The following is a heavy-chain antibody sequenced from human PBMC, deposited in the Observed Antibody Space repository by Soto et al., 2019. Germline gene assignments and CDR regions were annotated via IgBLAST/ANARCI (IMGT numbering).Heavy chain of an antibody. J-gene: IGHJ4*02. CDR2: INSDGSST. Sequence: EVQLVESGGGLVQPGGSLRLSCAASGFTFSSYWMHWVRQAPGKGLVWVSRINSDGSSTSYADSVKGRFTISRDNGKNTLYLQMNSLRAEDTAVYYCARDSGYCSGGSCPHFDYWGQGTLVTVSS. D-gene: IGHD2-15*01. V-gene: IGHV3-74*01. CDR3: ARDSGYCSGGSCPHFDY. CDR1: GFTFSSYW.